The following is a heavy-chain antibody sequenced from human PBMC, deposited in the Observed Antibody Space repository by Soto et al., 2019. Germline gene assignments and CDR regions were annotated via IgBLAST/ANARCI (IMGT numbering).Heavy chain of an antibody. CDR2: IYYSGST. V-gene: IGHV4-39*01. CDR1: GGSISSSSYY. Sequence: SETLSLTCTVSGGSISSSSYYWGWIRQPPGKGLEWIGSIYYSGSTYYNPSLKSRVTISVDTSKNQFSLKLSSVTAADTAVYYCARQTLDIVATKGWLREFDYWGQGTLVTVSS. D-gene: IGHD5-12*01. CDR3: ARQTLDIVATKGWLREFDY. J-gene: IGHJ4*02.